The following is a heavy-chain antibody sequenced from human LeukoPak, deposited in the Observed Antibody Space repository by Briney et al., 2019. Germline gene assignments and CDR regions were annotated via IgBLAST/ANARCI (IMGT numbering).Heavy chain of an antibody. J-gene: IGHJ3*02. Sequence: GGSLRLSCAASGFTFSSYTMSWVRQAPGKGLEWVSSISSSSSCIYYADSVKGRFTISRDNAKNSLYLQMNSLRADDTAVYYCAGETYCSGGSCYKGNAFDIWGQGTMVTVSS. CDR1: GFTFSSYT. CDR2: ISSSSSCI. D-gene: IGHD2-15*01. CDR3: AGETYCSGGSCYKGNAFDI. V-gene: IGHV3-21*01.